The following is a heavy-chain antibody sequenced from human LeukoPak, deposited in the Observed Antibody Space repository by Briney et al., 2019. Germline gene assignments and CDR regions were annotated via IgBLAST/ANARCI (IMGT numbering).Heavy chain of an antibody. V-gene: IGHV3-23*01. CDR3: ANFEGSSQAFHI. J-gene: IGHJ3*02. CDR2: IRGSGGGT. D-gene: IGHD6-13*01. CDR1: GFTFNSYA. Sequence: GGSLRLSCAVSGFTFNSYAMMWVRQAPGKGPEWVSAIRGSGGGTEYADSVKGRFTISRDNSKNTLYLQMNSLRAEDTAVYYCANFEGSSQAFHIWGQGTLVTVSS.